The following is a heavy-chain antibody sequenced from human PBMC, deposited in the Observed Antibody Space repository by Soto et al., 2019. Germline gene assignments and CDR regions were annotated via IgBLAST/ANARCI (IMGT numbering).Heavy chain of an antibody. CDR2: ISDDGTNE. CDR3: AKDRLLRDAYYYGSLDL. CDR1: GFTFSNFG. D-gene: IGHD5-12*01. V-gene: IGHV3-30*18. J-gene: IGHJ2*01. Sequence: QVQLVESGGGVVQPGRSLRLSCAASGFTFSNFGMHWVRQAPGRGLEWLAFISDDGTNEYYGDSVKGRFTISRDNSKNMLYVQMNSLRTEDTAVYHCAKDRLLRDAYYYGSLDLWGRGTLVTVSS.